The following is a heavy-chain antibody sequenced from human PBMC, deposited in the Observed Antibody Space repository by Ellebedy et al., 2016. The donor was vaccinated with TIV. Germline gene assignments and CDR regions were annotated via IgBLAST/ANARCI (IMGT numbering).Heavy chain of an antibody. CDR1: GFSLTTNGVG. Sequence: SGPTLVKPTQTLTLTCTSSGFSLTTNGVGVGWIRQAPGEALEWLGSIYWDADTRYNEFVESRLTITMGTSKNQVVLSLTNVDPVDTGTYFCAHSGGLFQNWGQGIRVTVSS. CDR3: AHSGGLFQN. D-gene: IGHD2/OR15-2a*01. V-gene: IGHV2-5*02. J-gene: IGHJ4*02. CDR2: IYWDADT.